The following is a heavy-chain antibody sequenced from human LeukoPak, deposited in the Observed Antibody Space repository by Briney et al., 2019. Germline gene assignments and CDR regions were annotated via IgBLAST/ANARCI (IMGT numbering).Heavy chain of an antibody. D-gene: IGHD2-2*01. Sequence: GASVKVSYKPSQSTFTHSGISWGRRAPGLGLGGRAWFHTYIGDTNYARNIQGRLTVTADTSTTTAYMELRSLRSDDTAVYYGARQGYCTSPSCYAGGDDAFDIWGQGTMVTVSS. CDR3: ARQGYCTSPSCYAGGDDAFDI. CDR2: FHTYIGDT. V-gene: IGHV1-18*01. J-gene: IGHJ3*02. CDR1: QSTFTHSG.